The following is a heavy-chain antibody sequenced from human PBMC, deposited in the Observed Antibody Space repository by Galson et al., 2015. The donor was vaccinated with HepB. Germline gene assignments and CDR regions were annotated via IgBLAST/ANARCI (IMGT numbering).Heavy chain of an antibody. CDR1: GFTFGDYA. Sequence: SLRLSCATSGFTFGDYAVNWVRQAPGKGLEWVGVIGSKAYGGTTAYAASVEGRFTISRDDSESIAFLQMNSLKTEGTAVYYCSRGQLGHGYVFDYWGQGTLVTVSS. CDR2: IGSKAYGGTT. D-gene: IGHD3-22*01. V-gene: IGHV3-49*04. CDR3: SRGQLGHGYVFDY. J-gene: IGHJ4*02.